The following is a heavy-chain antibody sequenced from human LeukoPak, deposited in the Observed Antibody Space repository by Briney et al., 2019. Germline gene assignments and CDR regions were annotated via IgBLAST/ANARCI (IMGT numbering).Heavy chain of an antibody. CDR3: ARHSAIAATGYAFDI. V-gene: IGHV5-10-1*01. J-gene: IGHJ3*02. Sequence: GESLKISCKGSGYSFTSYWISWVRQMPGKGLEWMGRIDLKDSYTNYSPSFQGHGTISADKSISTAYLHCSSLKASDTAMYYCARHSAIAATGYAFDIWGQGTMVTVSS. CDR1: GYSFTSYW. D-gene: IGHD6-13*01. CDR2: IDLKDSYT.